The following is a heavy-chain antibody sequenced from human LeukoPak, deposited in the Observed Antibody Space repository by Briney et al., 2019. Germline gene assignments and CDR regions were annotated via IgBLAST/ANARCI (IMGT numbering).Heavy chain of an antibody. V-gene: IGHV1-2*06. Sequence: ASVKVPCKASGYTFTGYYMHWVRQAPGQGLEWMGRINPNSGGTNYAQKFQGRVTMTRDTSISTAYMELSRLRSDDTAVYYCARLKPLSWYYYYMDVWGKGTTVTVSS. D-gene: IGHD1-1*01. J-gene: IGHJ6*03. CDR3: ARLKPLSWYYYYMDV. CDR2: INPNSGGT. CDR1: GYTFTGYY.